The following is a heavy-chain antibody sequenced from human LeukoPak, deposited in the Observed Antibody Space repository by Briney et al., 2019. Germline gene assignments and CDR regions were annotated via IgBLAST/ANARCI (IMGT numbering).Heavy chain of an antibody. Sequence: GGSLRLSCAVSGFTFSSYCMTWVRQAPGKGLEWVANIKQGGSETYYVDSVKGRFAISRDIAKNSLYLQMNSLRAEDTAVYYCARGVLSSTDAFDVWGQGTMVIVSS. V-gene: IGHV3-7*01. CDR1: GFTFSSYC. CDR2: IKQGGSET. CDR3: ARGVLSSTDAFDV. J-gene: IGHJ3*01. D-gene: IGHD2-2*01.